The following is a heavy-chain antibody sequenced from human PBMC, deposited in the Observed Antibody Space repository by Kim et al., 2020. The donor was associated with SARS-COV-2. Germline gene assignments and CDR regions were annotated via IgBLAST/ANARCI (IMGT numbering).Heavy chain of an antibody. CDR3: TRDPDYSKGASFDY. Sequence: ESMKGRFTISTDNSKSTLYLKMNSLRAEDTAVYYCTRDPDYSKGASFDYWGQGTLVTVSS. V-gene: IGHV3-74*01. J-gene: IGHJ4*02. D-gene: IGHD4-4*01.